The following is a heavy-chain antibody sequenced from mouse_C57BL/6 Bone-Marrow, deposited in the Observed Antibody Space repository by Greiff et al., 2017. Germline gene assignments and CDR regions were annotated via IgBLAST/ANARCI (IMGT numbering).Heavy chain of an antibody. CDR2: IWPGGGT. CDR1: GFSLTSYA. J-gene: IGHJ3*01. D-gene: IGHD1-1*01. CDR3: GRRGYYGSSWGFAY. V-gene: IGHV2-9-1*01. Sequence: QVQLKESGPGLVAPSQSLSITCTVSGFSLTSYAISWVRQPPGKGLEWLGVIWPGGGTNYNSALKSRLSISKDNSKSQVFLKMNSLQTDDTARYYCGRRGYYGSSWGFAYWGQGTLVTVSA.